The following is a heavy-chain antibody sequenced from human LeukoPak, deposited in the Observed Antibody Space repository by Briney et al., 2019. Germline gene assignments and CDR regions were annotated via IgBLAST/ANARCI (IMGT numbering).Heavy chain of an antibody. V-gene: IGHV4-59*01. J-gene: IGHJ6*02. D-gene: IGHD1-1*01. CDR3: ARDTNGVDV. CDR2: IFYSGNT. Sequence: GSLRLSCAASGFTFNNYAMSWIRQPPGKGLEWIGHIFYSGNTNYNPSLKSRVTISVDTSKNQFSLKLSSVTAADTAVYYCARDTNGVDVWGQGTTVTVSS. CDR1: GFTFNNYA.